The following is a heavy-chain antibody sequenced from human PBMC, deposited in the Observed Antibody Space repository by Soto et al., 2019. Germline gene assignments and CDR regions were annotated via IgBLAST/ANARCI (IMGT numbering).Heavy chain of an antibody. V-gene: IGHV3-30*04. CDR3: YSSGW. CDR2: VSDDGVTK. CDR1: GFTFGSFA. J-gene: IGHJ4*02. Sequence: QVQLVESGGGVVQPGRSLRLSCAASGFTFGSFAMHWVRQAPGKGLEWVALVSDDGVTKYYADSVTGRFTISRDNSKNTLYLKMNSLRTEDTAVYYGYSSGWWGQGTLVTVSS. D-gene: IGHD6-19*01.